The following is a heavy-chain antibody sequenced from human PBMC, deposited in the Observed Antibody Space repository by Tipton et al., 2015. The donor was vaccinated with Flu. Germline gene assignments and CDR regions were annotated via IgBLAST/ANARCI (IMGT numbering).Heavy chain of an antibody. D-gene: IGHD3-3*01. CDR3: ARDGDDDFWSGYRQADYYGMDV. J-gene: IGHJ6*02. CDR2: IYTSGST. CDR1: GGSISSYY. V-gene: IGHV4-4*07. Sequence: LRLSCTVSGGSISSYYWGWIRQPAGKGLEWIGRIYTSGSTNYNPSLKSRVTMSVDTSKNQFSLKLSSVTAADTAVYYCARDGDDDFWSGYRQADYYGMDVWGQGTTVTVSS.